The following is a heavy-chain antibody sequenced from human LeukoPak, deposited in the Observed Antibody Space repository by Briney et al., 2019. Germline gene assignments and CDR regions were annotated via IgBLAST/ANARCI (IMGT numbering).Heavy chain of an antibody. CDR3: VRSPAVNYSYYHYMDV. J-gene: IGHJ6*03. D-gene: IGHD2-2*01. CDR1: GGSISSRSYY. CDR2: IYYSGIT. Sequence: SETLSLTCAVSGGSISSRSYYWGWIRQSPGKGLEWIGSIYYSGITYYSPSLKSRVTISVDTSKNQFSLKLNSVTAADTAVYYCVRSPAVNYSYYHYMDVWGKGTTVTVSS. V-gene: IGHV4-39*01.